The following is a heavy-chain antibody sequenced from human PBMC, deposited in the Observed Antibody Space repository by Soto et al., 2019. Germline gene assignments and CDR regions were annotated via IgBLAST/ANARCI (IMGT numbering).Heavy chain of an antibody. CDR2: IIPLFGTP. Sequence: QVQLVQSGAEVKKPGSSVKVSCKASGGTFSNYAINWVRQAPGQGLEWMGGIIPLFGTPNYAQKFQGRVTFTAHKSTSTADMELTSLRSDDTAVYYCARGWETVGTTTPFAYWGQGTLVTVSS. CDR3: ARGWETVGTTTPFAY. CDR1: GGTFSNYA. V-gene: IGHV1-69*06. D-gene: IGHD1-26*01. J-gene: IGHJ4*02.